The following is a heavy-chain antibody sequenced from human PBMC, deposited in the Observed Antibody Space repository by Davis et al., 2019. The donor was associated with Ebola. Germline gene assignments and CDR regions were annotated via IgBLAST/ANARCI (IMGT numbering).Heavy chain of an antibody. J-gene: IGHJ4*02. CDR2: IGGSDGST. V-gene: IGHV3-23*01. CDR1: GFTFSSYA. Sequence: PGGSLRLSCEGTGFTFSSYAMSWVRQVPGKGLEWVSGIGGSDGSTYYADSVKGRFTISRDNAKNSLYLQMNSLRAEDTAVYYCARDAEESVLVVYAALLLDYWGQGTLVTVSS. CDR3: ARDAEESVLVVYAALLLDY. D-gene: IGHD2-8*02.